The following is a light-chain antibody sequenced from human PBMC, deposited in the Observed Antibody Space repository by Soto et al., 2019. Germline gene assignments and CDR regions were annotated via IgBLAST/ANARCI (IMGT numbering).Light chain of an antibody. J-gene: IGKJ4*01. V-gene: IGKV3-15*01. Sequence: ILMTQSPATLSVSLGDRATLSCGASQSVSSNLAWYQQKPGQAPRLLIYGASTRATGIPARFSGSGSGTEFTLTISSLQSEDFEVYSCQQYNNWPLTFGGGTKVDIK. CDR1: QSVSSN. CDR3: QQYNNWPLT. CDR2: GAS.